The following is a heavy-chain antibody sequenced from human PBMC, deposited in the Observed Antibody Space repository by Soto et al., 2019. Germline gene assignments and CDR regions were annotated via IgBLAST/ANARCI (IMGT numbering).Heavy chain of an antibody. CDR1: GGSISSYY. J-gene: IGHJ6*02. CDR3: ARGGIAADDNYYYYGMDV. Sequence: PSETLSLTCTVSGGSISSYYWSWIRQPPGKGLEWIGYIYYSGSTNYNPSLKSRVTISVDTSKNQFSLKLSSVTAADTAVYYCARGGIAADDNYYYYGMDVWGQGTTATVYS. V-gene: IGHV4-59*01. CDR2: IYYSGST. D-gene: IGHD6-13*01.